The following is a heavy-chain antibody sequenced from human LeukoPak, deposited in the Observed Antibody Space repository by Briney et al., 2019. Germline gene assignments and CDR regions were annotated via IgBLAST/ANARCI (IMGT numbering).Heavy chain of an antibody. CDR2: INPDTGGT. D-gene: IGHD3-22*01. Sequence: PLASVKVSCKASGYTFNNYYIHWVRQAPGQGLEWMGWINPDTGGTSYAQPFQGRVTMTRDTSIRTAYMDLSRLRSDDTAVYYCARDAEYCYESSNSYFVNWFDPWGQGTLVTASS. V-gene: IGHV1-2*02. J-gene: IGHJ5*02. CDR3: ARDAEYCYESSNSYFVNWFDP. CDR1: GYTFNNYY.